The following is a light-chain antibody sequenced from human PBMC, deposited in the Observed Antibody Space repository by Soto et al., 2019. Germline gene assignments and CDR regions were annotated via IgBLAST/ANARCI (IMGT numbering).Light chain of an antibody. V-gene: IGKV1-5*01. CDR3: QQYNSFWT. CDR2: DAS. CDR1: QDISSW. J-gene: IGKJ1*01. Sequence: DIQMTQSPSTLSASVGDRVTITCQASQDISSWLAWYQQKPGKAPMLLIYDASYLERGVPSRFSGSGSGTEFSTISSHLQPDDLAAYYCQQYNSFWTFGQGTKVEI.